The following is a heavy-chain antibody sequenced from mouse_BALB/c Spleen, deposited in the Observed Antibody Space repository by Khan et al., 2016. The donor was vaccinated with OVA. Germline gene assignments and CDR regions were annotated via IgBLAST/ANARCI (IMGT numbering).Heavy chain of an antibody. Sequence: VQLQQSGPELVKPGASVKVSCKASGYSFTDYSLYWVKQSHGNSLEWIGYIDPSNGGTYYNQKFKGKATLTVDKSSSTAFMHLNSLTSGDSAVYYCARGGYGAFAYWGQGTLVTVSA. CDR3: ARGGYGAFAY. V-gene: IGHV1S135*01. J-gene: IGHJ3*01. D-gene: IGHD1-1*01. CDR2: IDPSNGGT. CDR1: GYSFTDYS.